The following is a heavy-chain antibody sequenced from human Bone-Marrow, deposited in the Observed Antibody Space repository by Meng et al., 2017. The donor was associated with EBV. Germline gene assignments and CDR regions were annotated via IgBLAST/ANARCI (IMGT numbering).Heavy chain of an antibody. CDR2: INPNSGGT. CDR1: GYTFTGYY. V-gene: IGHV1-2*06. Sequence: QGAGVQSGAEVKKPGASVKVSCKASGYTFTGYYMHWVRQAPGQGLEWMGRINPNSGGTNYAQKFQGRVTMTRDTSISTAYMELSRLRSDDTAVYYCARMSYGSGSYYNWFDPWGQGTLVTVSS. D-gene: IGHD3-10*01. J-gene: IGHJ5*02. CDR3: ARMSYGSGSYYNWFDP.